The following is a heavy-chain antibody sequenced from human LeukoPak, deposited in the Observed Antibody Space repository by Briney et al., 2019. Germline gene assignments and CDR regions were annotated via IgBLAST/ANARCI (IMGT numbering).Heavy chain of an antibody. CDR3: AKDRGTRGSKVSGIGFDP. Sequence: GGSLRLSCAASGFTFSSYGMHWVRQAPGKGLEWVAVISYDGSNKYYADSVKGRFTISRDNSKNTLYLQMNSLRAEDTAVYYCAKDRGTRGSKVSGIGFDPWGQGTLVTVSS. J-gene: IGHJ5*02. V-gene: IGHV3-30*18. D-gene: IGHD6-25*01. CDR1: GFTFSSYG. CDR2: ISYDGSNK.